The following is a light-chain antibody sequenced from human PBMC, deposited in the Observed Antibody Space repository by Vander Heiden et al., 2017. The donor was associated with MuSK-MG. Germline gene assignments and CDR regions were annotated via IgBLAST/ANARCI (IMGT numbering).Light chain of an antibody. J-gene: IGKJ2*01. V-gene: IGKV3-15*01. CDR1: QNIGRC. CDR2: AAS. Sequence: LPPSPTILSVSPGERATLSCRASQNIGRCLGWYQQKAGQAPRLLIYAASTRRPGVPARFSGSGPGTEFTLTISGLQSEDFAVYYCQQGSNWQYTFGQGTKVEIK. CDR3: QQGSNWQYT.